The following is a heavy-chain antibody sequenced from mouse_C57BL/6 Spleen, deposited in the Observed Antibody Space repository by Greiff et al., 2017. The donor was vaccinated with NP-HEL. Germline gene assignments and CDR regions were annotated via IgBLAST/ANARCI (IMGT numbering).Heavy chain of an antibody. D-gene: IGHD2-1*01. CDR3: ARIYGSYGGAMDD. Sequence: QVQLQQSGAELVRPGTSVKMSCKASGYTFTNYWIGWAKQRPGHGLEWIGDIYPGGGYTNYNEKFKGKATLTADKSSSTAYMQFSSLTSEDSAIYYCARIYGSYGGAMDDWGQGTSVTVSS. V-gene: IGHV1-63*01. CDR2: IYPGGGYT. J-gene: IGHJ4*01. CDR1: GYTFTNYW.